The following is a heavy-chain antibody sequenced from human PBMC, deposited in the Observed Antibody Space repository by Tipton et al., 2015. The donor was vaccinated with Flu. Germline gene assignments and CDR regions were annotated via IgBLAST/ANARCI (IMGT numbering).Heavy chain of an antibody. CDR1: GFTFSDYW. CDR2: IRRDGGER. CDR3: VRKGFGDY. V-gene: IGHV3-7*01. J-gene: IGHJ4*02. D-gene: IGHD3-10*01. Sequence: LSLTCAASGFTFSDYWMAWVRQAPGKGLEWVANIRRDGGERYYVDSVKGRFTISRDNAKNSLFLQMNSLRAEDTAVYYCVRKGFGDYWGQGILVTVSS.